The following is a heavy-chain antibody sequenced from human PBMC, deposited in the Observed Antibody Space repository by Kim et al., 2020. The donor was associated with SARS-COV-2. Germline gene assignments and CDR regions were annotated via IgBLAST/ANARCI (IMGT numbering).Heavy chain of an antibody. V-gene: IGHV3-48*03. CDR3: ARFGDYFDY. CDR1: GFIFSNFE. Sequence: GGSLRLSCAASGFIFSNFEMNWVRQAPGKGLEWISYITGSGTITYNADSVKGRFAISRDNAKNTLYLQMSSLRVEDTAIYFCARFGDYFDYWGQGILVTVSS. CDR2: ITGSGTIT. J-gene: IGHJ4*02. D-gene: IGHD3-16*01.